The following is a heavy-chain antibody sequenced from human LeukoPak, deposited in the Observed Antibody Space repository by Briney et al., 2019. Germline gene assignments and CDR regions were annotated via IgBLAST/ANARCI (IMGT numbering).Heavy chain of an antibody. J-gene: IGHJ4*02. V-gene: IGHV3-48*04. CDR3: ARAYSSSWFYYFDY. D-gene: IGHD6-13*01. Sequence: PGGSLGLSCAASGFTFSSYSMNWVRQAPGKGLEWVSYISSSSSTIYYADSVKGRFTISRDNAKNSLYLQMNSLRAEDTAVYYCARAYSSSWFYYFDYWGQGTLVTVSS. CDR2: ISSSSSTI. CDR1: GFTFSSYS.